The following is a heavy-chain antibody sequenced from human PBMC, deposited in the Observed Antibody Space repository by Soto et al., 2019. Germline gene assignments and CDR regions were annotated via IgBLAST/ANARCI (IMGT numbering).Heavy chain of an antibody. J-gene: IGHJ6*04. Sequence: EVQLLESGGGLVEPGGSLRLSCAASGFTFSTYAMSWVRLAPGKGLEWVSISSVSGGYKYYADSMKGRFTISRDNSKSTLYLQMDSLRVEDTAVYYCAKGLMKRGSGTYYNHPPDVWGKGTTVTVSS. V-gene: IGHV3-23*01. CDR3: AKGLMKRGSGTYYNHPPDV. CDR1: GFTFSTYA. D-gene: IGHD3-10*01. CDR2: SSVSGGYK.